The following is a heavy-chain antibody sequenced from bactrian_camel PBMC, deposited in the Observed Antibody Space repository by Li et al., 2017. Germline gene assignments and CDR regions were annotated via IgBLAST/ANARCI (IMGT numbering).Heavy chain of an antibody. CDR1: GYTYSRYS. D-gene: IGHD5*01. CDR3: AAYGGAGRFTDCGGDYCYAYDY. CDR2: INSAGSR. Sequence: VQLVESGGGSVQAGGSLRLSCAASGYTYSRYSMGWLRQAPGKGRELVTYINSAGSRFYADSMKGRFTISKDNAKNTLYLQMNSLKPEDTAIYYCAAYGGAGRFTDCGGDYCYAYDYRGQGTQVTVS. J-gene: IGHJ4*01. V-gene: IGHV3S31*01.